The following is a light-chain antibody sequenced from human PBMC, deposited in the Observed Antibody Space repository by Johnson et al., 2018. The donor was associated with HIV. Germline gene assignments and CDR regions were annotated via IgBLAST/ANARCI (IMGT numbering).Light chain of an antibody. J-gene: IGLJ1*01. CDR1: RSNIGNNY. CDR3: GTWDSSLSAFYV. CDR2: DNN. V-gene: IGLV1-51*01. Sequence: QSVLTQPPSVSAAPGQKVTISCSGSRSNIGNNYVSWYQQIPGTAPKLLIYDNNKRPSGIPDRFSGSKSGTSATLGITGLQTGDEADYYCGTWDSSLSAFYVFGTGTKVTVL.